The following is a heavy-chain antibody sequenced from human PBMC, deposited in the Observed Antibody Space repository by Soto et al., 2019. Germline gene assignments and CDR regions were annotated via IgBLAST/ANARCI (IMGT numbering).Heavy chain of an antibody. CDR2: TYQSGSA. J-gene: IGHJ6*02. V-gene: IGHV4-30-2*06. Sequence: QLQLQESGSGLVKPSQTLSLTCTVSGGSITSGGYSWTWIRQSPGKGLEWIGYTYQSGSAYYNPSLKSRGNKSVDRSKNQFSLNLTSGTAADKAVYYCARDYYGMEVWGQGTTVTVSS. CDR1: GGSITSGGYS. CDR3: ARDYYGMEV.